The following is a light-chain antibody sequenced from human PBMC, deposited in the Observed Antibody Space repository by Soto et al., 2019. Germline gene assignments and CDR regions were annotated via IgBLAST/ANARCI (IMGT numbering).Light chain of an antibody. CDR1: SSNIGSNS. J-gene: IGLJ1*01. V-gene: IGLV1-44*01. CDR3: GVWDDSVNVRYL. Sequence: QSVLTQPPSASGTPGQRVTISCSGSSSNIGSNSVNWYQQVPGTAPKILIYSNSQRPSGVPDRFSGSKSGTSASLAISGLQSEDEADYYCGVWDDSVNVRYLFGPGTKVT. CDR2: SNS.